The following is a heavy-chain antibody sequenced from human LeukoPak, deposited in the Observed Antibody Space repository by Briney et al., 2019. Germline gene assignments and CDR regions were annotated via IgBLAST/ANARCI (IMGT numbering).Heavy chain of an antibody. J-gene: IGHJ4*02. CDR3: ARDVEEEVSSDDY. CDR1: GFTFSSYS. Sequence: GGSLRLSCAASGFTFSSYSMNWVRQAPGKGLEWVSYISSSSSTIYYADSVKGRFTISRDNAKNSLYLQMNSLRDGDTAVYYCARDVEEEVSSDDYWGQGTLVTVSS. V-gene: IGHV3-48*02. CDR2: ISSSSSTI.